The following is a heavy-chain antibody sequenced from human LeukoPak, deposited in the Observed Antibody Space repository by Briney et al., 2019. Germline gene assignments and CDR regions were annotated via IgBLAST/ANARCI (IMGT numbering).Heavy chain of an antibody. CDR2: IIPILGIA. V-gene: IGHV1-69*04. CDR3: ANDILTGLGYGMDV. Sequence: ASVKVSCKATGCTFSSYAISLVRQAPGQGLEWMGRIIPILGIANYAQKFQGRVTITADKSTSTAYMELSSLRSEDTAVYYCANDILTGLGYGMDVWGQGTTVTVSS. D-gene: IGHD3-9*01. CDR1: GCTFSSYA. J-gene: IGHJ6*02.